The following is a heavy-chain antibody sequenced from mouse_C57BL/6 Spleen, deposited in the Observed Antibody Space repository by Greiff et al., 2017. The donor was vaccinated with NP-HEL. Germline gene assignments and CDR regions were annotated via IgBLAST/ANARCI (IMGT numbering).Heavy chain of an antibody. D-gene: IGHD2-5*01. Sequence: EVKLVESGGGLVKPGGSLKLSCAASGFTFSSYAMSWVRQTPEKRLEWVATISDGGSYTYYPDNVKGRFTISRDNAKNNLYLQMSHLKSEDTAMYYCARDRAYYSNYAYFDYWGQGTTLTVSS. J-gene: IGHJ2*01. V-gene: IGHV5-4*01. CDR3: ARDRAYYSNYAYFDY. CDR1: GFTFSSYA. CDR2: ISDGGSYT.